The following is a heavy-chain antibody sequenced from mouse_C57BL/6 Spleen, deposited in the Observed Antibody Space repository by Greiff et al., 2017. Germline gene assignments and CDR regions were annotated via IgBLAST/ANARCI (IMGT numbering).Heavy chain of an antibody. CDR1: GYTFTDYE. V-gene: IGHV1-15*01. J-gene: IGHJ4*01. Sequence: VQLQQSGAELVRPGASVTLSCKASGYTFTDYEMHWVKQTPVHGLEWIGAIDPETGGTAYNQKFKGKAILTADKSSSTAYMELRSLTSEDSAVYYCTRDTTVEDYYYALDYWGQGTSVTVSS. D-gene: IGHD1-1*01. CDR2: IDPETGGT. CDR3: TRDTTVEDYYYALDY.